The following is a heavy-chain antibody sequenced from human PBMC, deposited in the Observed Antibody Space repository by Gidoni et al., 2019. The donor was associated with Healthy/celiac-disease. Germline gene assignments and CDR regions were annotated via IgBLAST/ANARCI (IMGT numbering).Heavy chain of an antibody. CDR3: ARVGDGYNLGY. J-gene: IGHJ4*02. V-gene: IGHV4-59*01. D-gene: IGHD5-12*01. CDR2: IYDSGST. Sequence: QVQLQESGPGPVKPSETLSLTCTVSGGSISSYYWRWIRQPPGKGLEWIGYIYDSGSTNYNRYLKSRVTISGDTSKNQWSLKLSYVTAADTAVYYCARVGDGYNLGYWGQGTLVTVSS. CDR1: GGSISSYY.